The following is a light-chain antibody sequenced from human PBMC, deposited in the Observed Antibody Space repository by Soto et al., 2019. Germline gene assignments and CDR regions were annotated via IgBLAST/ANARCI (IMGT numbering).Light chain of an antibody. Sequence: DIQMTQSPSSLSASVGDRVTITCRASQAINNFLAWYQQRPGTLPKLLIYSASSLQSGVPSRFSGHGSGTDFTLTRTGLQPEDVATYYCLRYNLPRRTFGPGTKVEL. CDR2: SAS. V-gene: IGKV1-27*01. CDR1: QAINNF. CDR3: LRYNLPRRT. J-gene: IGKJ1*01.